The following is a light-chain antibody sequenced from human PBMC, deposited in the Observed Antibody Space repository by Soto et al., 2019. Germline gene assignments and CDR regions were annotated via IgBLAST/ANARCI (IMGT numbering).Light chain of an antibody. V-gene: IGKV3-20*01. CDR3: QQYGGSPCT. CDR1: QSVTTNY. CDR2: GAS. J-gene: IGKJ3*01. Sequence: EIVLTQSPGTLSLSPGDTATLSCRASQSVTTNYLAWYQQKPGQAPRFLIYGASSRATGIPDRFSGSGSGTDFTLTISRLEPEDFAVYYCQQYGGSPCTFGPGTKVDIK.